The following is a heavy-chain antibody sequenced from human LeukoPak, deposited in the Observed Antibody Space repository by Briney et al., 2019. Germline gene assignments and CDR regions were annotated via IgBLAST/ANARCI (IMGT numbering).Heavy chain of an antibody. D-gene: IGHD2-2*01. J-gene: IGHJ4*02. CDR1: GFTFSSYA. CDR2: ISGSGGST. V-gene: IGHV3-23*01. CDR3: AKALRIVVVPAATDY. Sequence: PGGSLRLSCAASGFTFSSYAMSWVRQAPGKGLEWVSAISGSGGSTYYADSVKGRFTISRDNSKNTLYLQMNSLRAEDTAVYYCAKALRIVVVPAATDYWGQGTLVTVSS.